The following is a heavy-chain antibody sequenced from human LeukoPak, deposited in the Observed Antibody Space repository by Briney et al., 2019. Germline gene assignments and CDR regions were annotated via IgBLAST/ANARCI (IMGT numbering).Heavy chain of an antibody. CDR3: ARHSSGWYNFDY. D-gene: IGHD6-19*01. V-gene: IGHV3-21*01. CDR1: GFTFSSYS. J-gene: IGHJ4*02. CDR2: ISSSSSYI. Sequence: GGSLRLSCAASGFTFSSYSMNWVRQAPGKGLEWVSSISSSSSYIYYADSVKGRFTISRDNAKNSLYLQMNSLRAEDTAVYYCARHSSGWYNFDYWGQGTPVTVSS.